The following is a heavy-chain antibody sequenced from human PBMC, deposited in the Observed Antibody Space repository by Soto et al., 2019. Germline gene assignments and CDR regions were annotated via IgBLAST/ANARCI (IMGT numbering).Heavy chain of an antibody. V-gene: IGHV4-34*01. D-gene: IGHD2-8*02. J-gene: IGHJ4*02. Sequence: QVQLQQWDAGLLKPSETLSLTCAVYGGSSSGYYWTWIRQPPGTGLEWIGEINHSGSTNYNPSLKSRVTILVDTSKNQFSLKLTSVTAADTAVYYCARDKITGLFDYWGQGTLVTVSS. CDR2: INHSGST. CDR1: GGSSSGYY. CDR3: ARDKITGLFDY.